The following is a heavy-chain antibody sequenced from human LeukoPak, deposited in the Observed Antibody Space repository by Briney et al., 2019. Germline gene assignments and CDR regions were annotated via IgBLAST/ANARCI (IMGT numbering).Heavy chain of an antibody. Sequence: SETLSLTCTVSGGSISGYYWSWIRQPPGKRLEWIGYIYYSWNTNHNLSLKSRVTMAVATSKNQFSLKLSSVTAADTAMYYCARYSYDAFDIWGQGTMVTVSS. CDR1: GGSISGYY. V-gene: IGHV4-59*01. CDR2: IYYSWNT. D-gene: IGHD1-26*01. J-gene: IGHJ3*02. CDR3: ARYSYDAFDI.